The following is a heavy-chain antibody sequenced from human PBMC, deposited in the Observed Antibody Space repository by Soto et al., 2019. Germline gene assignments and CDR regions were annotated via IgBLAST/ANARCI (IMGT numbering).Heavy chain of an antibody. Sequence: SQTLSLTCAISGDSVSSNSAAWNWIRQSPSRGLEWLGRTYHRSKWYNDYAVSVKSRITINPDTSKNQFSLQLNSVTPEDTAVYYCARDRDGYNYYYYYYGMDVWGQGTTVTVYS. J-gene: IGHJ6*02. CDR3: ARDRDGYNYYYYYYGMDV. D-gene: IGHD5-12*01. V-gene: IGHV6-1*01. CDR2: TYHRSKWYN. CDR1: GDSVSSNSAA.